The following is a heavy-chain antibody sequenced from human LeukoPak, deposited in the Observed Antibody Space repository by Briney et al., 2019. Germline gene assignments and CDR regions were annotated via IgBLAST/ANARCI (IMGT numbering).Heavy chain of an antibody. CDR2: IKQDGSEK. D-gene: IGHD1-26*01. CDR1: GFTFSSYW. V-gene: IGHV3-7*03. CDR3: ARGFRLGGDYFDY. Sequence: GGSLRLSCAASGFTFSSYWMSWVRQAPGKGLEWVANIKQDGSEKYYVDSVKGRFTISRDNAKNSLYLQMNSLRAEDTAVYYCARGFRLGGDYFDYRGQGTLVTVSS. J-gene: IGHJ4*02.